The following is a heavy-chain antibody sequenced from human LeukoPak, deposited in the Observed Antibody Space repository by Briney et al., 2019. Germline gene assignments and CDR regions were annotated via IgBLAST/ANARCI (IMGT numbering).Heavy chain of an antibody. D-gene: IGHD4-17*01. CDR1: GFFFSSYA. CDR2: ISGSGGST. J-gene: IGHJ6*03. CDR3: AKYWGAYGDYRGRYMDV. Sequence: GGSLRLSCAASGFFFSSYAMSWVRQAPGKGLEWVSVISGSGGSTYYADSVKSRFTISRDNSKNTLYLQMNSLRAEDTAVYYCAKYWGAYGDYRGRYMDVWGKGTTVTVS. V-gene: IGHV3-23*01.